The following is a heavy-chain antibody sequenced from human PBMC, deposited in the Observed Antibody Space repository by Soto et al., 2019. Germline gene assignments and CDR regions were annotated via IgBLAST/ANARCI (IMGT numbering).Heavy chain of an antibody. D-gene: IGHD3-22*01. CDR2: IYPGDSDT. Sequence: PGESLKISCKGSGYSFTSYWIGWVRQMPGKGLEWMGIIYPGDSDTRYSPSFQGQVTISADKSISTAYLQWSSLKASDTAMYYCARQAYYDSSGYDPYYYYGMDVWGQGTTVTVSS. CDR1: GYSFTSYW. V-gene: IGHV5-51*01. CDR3: ARQAYYDSSGYDPYYYYGMDV. J-gene: IGHJ6*02.